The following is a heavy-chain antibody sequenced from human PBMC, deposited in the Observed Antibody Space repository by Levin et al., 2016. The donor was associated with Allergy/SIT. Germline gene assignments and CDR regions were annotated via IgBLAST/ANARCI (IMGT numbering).Heavy chain of an antibody. CDR3: ARDGGRVGIAAAGTLTFDY. J-gene: IGHJ4*02. CDR2: INPSGGST. Sequence: WVRQAPGQGLEWMGIINPSGGSTSYAQKFQGRVTMTRDTSTSTVYMELSSLRSEDTAVYYCARDGGRVGIAAAGTLTFDYWGQGTLVTVSS. V-gene: IGHV1-46*01. D-gene: IGHD6-13*01.